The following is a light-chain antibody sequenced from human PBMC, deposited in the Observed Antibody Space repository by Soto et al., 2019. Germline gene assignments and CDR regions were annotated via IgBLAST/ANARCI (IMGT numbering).Light chain of an antibody. CDR3: QQYDSSHRT. Sequence: EIVLTQSPGTLSLSPGERATLSCRASQSVSTRSLAWYQQKPGQAPRLLISGASSRAADIPDRFSGSGSGTDFTLTINRLEHEDFEVYYCQQYDSSHRTLGQGTKVDIK. CDR2: GAS. J-gene: IGKJ1*01. V-gene: IGKV3-20*01. CDR1: QSVSTRS.